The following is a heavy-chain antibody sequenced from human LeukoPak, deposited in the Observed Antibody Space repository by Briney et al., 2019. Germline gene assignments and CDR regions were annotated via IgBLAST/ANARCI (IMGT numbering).Heavy chain of an antibody. CDR2: MNPNSGNT. CDR3: ARAQFRYNWNYGQNWFDP. Sequence: GGSVKVSCKASGYTFTSYDINWVRQATGQGLEWMGWMNPNSGNTGYAQKFQGRVTMTRNTSISTAYMELSSLRSEDTAVYYCARAQFRYNWNYGQNWFDPWGQGTLVTVSS. J-gene: IGHJ5*02. D-gene: IGHD1-7*01. V-gene: IGHV1-8*01. CDR1: GYTFTSYD.